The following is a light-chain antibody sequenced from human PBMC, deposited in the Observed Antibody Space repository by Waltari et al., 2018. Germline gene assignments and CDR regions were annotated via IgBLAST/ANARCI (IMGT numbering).Light chain of an antibody. CDR1: QSLGGNY. CDR3: QQRNNWPLT. CDR2: GVS. Sequence: TVLTQSPGTLSLSPGERATLSCRASQSLGGNYLVWYQQKPGQPPSLLIYGVSRRATGVPDRFSGSGSGTDFTLTISSLEPEDFAIYYCQQRNNWPLTFGGGTKVEIK. J-gene: IGKJ4*01. V-gene: IGKV3D-20*02.